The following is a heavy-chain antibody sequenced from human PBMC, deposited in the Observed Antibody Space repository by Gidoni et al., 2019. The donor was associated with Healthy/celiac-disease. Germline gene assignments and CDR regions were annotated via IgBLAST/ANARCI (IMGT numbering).Heavy chain of an antibody. CDR2: ISGRGGST. CDR3: LRYCSGGSCYRAFDY. CDR1: GFTFSSYA. V-gene: IGHV3-23*01. J-gene: IGHJ4*02. D-gene: IGHD2-15*01. Sequence: EVQLLESGGGLVQPGGSLRLSCAASGFTFSSYAMSWVRQAPGKGLEWVSAISGRGGSTYYADSVKGRFTISRDNSKNTLYRQMNSLRAEDTAVYYCLRYCSGGSCYRAFDYWGQGTLVTVSS.